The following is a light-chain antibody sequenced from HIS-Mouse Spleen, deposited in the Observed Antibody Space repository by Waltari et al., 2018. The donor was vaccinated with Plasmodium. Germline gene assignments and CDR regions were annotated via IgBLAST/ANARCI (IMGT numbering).Light chain of an antibody. J-gene: IGKJ2*01. CDR2: GAS. CDR3: QQYNNWPPYT. Sequence: EIVMTQSPATLSVSPGERATLSGRASQSVSSNLAWYQQKPGQAPRLLIYGASTRATGIPARFSGSGSGTEFTLTISSMQSEDFAVYYCQQYNNWPPYTFGQGASWRSN. V-gene: IGKV3-15*01. CDR1: QSVSSN.